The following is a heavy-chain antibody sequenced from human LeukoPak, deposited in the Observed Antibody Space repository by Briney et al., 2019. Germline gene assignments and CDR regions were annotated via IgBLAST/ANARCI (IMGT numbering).Heavy chain of an antibody. CDR3: ARDTYSYGYNDAFDI. CDR1: GVSISSGSYF. J-gene: IGHJ3*02. Sequence: SETLSRNGSVSGVSISSGSYFWSWIRQPAGKGLEWIGRIYTSGCAKYIHSLKSRVTISFNTSENQYSLKLSSVTAADTAVYYCARDTYSYGYNDAFDIWGQGTMVTVSS. D-gene: IGHD5-18*01. CDR2: IYTSGCA. V-gene: IGHV4-61*02.